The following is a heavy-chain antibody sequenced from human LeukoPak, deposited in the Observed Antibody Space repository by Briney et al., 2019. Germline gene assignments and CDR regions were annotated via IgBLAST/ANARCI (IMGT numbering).Heavy chain of an antibody. J-gene: IGHJ4*02. CDR2: IYYSGST. D-gene: IGHD1-26*01. CDR1: GGSISSSSYY. Sequence: SETLSLTCTVSGGSISSSSYYWGWIRQPPGKGLEWIGSIYYSGSTYYNPSLKSRVTISVDTSKNQFSLKLSSVTAADTAVYYCARAPSYAPDYYFDYWGQGTLVTVSS. V-gene: IGHV4-39*07. CDR3: ARAPSYAPDYYFDY.